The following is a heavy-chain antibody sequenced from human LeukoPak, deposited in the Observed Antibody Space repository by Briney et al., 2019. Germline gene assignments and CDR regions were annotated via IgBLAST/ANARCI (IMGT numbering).Heavy chain of an antibody. D-gene: IGHD3-10*01. CDR3: ARDAAVTMVRGVIRVSWFDP. V-gene: IGHV4-34*01. J-gene: IGHJ5*02. Sequence: SETLSLTGAVYGGAFSGYYWSWIRQPPGKGLEWIGEINHSGTTNYHPSLKSRVTISVDTSKTQFSLKLSSVPAADTAVYYCARDAAVTMVRGVIRVSWFDPWGQGTLVTVSS. CDR1: GGAFSGYY. CDR2: INHSGTT.